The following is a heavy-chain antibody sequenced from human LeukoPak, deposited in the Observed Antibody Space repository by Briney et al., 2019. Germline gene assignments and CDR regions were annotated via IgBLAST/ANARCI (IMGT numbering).Heavy chain of an antibody. CDR3: ARVSASSWAPDAFDI. J-gene: IGHJ3*02. CDR1: GFTFSSYS. V-gene: IGHV3-48*01. CDR2: ISSSSSTI. D-gene: IGHD6-13*01. Sequence: PGGSLRLSCAASGFTFSSYSMNWVRQAPGKGLEWVSYISSSSSTIYYADSVKGRFTISRDNAKNSLYLQMNSLRAEDTAVYYCARVSASSWAPDAFDIWGQGTMVTVS.